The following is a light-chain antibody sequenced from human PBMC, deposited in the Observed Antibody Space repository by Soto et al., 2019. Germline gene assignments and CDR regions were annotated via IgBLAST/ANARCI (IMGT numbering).Light chain of an antibody. V-gene: IGLV2-23*02. CDR2: EVS. Sequence: QSALTQPASVSGSPGQSITISCTGTSSDVGSYNLVSWYQQHPGKAPKLIISEVSKWPSGVSNRFSGSKSGNTASLTISGLQAEDEADYYCCSYAGSYTFEVFGTGTKLTVL. CDR3: CSYAGSYTFEV. J-gene: IGLJ1*01. CDR1: SSDVGSYNL.